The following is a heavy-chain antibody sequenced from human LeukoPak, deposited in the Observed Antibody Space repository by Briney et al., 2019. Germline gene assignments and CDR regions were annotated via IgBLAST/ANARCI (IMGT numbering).Heavy chain of an antibody. CDR2: IYYSGST. CDR3: ARERREGYCSSTSCYRGNAFDI. Sequence: XWXXXXXXKGLEXIGYIYYSGSTNYNPSLKSRVTISVDTSKNQFSLKLSSVTAADTAVYYCARERREGYCSSTSCYRGNAFDIWGQGTMVTVSS. J-gene: IGHJ3*02. V-gene: IGHV4-59*01. D-gene: IGHD2-2*02.